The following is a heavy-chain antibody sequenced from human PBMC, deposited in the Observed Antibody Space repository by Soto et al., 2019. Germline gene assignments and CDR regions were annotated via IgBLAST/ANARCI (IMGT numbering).Heavy chain of an antibody. J-gene: IGHJ4*02. CDR1: GGTFSSYA. CDR3: AREGTAKSYFDY. Sequence: QVQLVQSGAEVKKPGSSVKVSCKASGGTFSSYAISWVRQAPGQGLEWMGGIIPIFGTANYAQKFQGRVTITEDESTSTAYMERSSMRSEDTDVYYCAREGTAKSYFDYWGQGTLVTVSS. CDR2: IIPIFGTA. V-gene: IGHV1-69*12. D-gene: IGHD5-18*01.